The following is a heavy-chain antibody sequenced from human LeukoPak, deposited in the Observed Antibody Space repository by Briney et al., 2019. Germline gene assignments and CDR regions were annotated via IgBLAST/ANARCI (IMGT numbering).Heavy chain of an antibody. CDR2: IYSGGST. CDR1: GFTVSSNY. D-gene: IGHD3-10*01. Sequence: GGSLRLSCAASGFTVSSNYMSWVRQAPGKGLEWVSVIYSGGSTYYADSVKGRFTISRDNSKNTLYLQMNSLRAEDTAVYYCARLYYGSGTTNDYWGHGTLVTVSS. CDR3: ARLYYGSGTTNDY. J-gene: IGHJ4*01. V-gene: IGHV3-66*04.